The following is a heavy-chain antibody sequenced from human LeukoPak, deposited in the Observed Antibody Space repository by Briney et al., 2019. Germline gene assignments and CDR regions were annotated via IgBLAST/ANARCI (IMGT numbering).Heavy chain of an antibody. CDR1: GGSIRNYY. CDR2: IYYSGST. CDR3: ARDPGGAVFFDY. J-gene: IGHJ4*02. D-gene: IGHD6-19*01. V-gene: IGHV4-59*12. Sequence: SETLSLTCTVSGGSIRNYYWSWIRQPPGKGLEWIGYIYYSGSTNYNPSLKSRVTISVDTSKNQFSLKLSSVTAADTAVYYCARDPGGAVFFDYWGQGTLVTVSS.